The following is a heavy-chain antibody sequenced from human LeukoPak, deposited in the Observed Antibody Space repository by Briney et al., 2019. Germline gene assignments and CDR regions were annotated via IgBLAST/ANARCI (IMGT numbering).Heavy chain of an antibody. CDR3: ARDVSSTSSWWFDP. CDR1: GYTFTSHY. D-gene: IGHD2-2*01. Sequence: ASVKVSCMASGYTFTSHYMHWVRQAPEKGLEWMGIINPTGGSTSYAQKFQGRVTMTRDTSTSTDYMELSSLTYEGTAVYYCARDVSSTSSWWFDPWGQGTLVIVSS. CDR2: INPTGGST. V-gene: IGHV1-46*01. J-gene: IGHJ5*02.